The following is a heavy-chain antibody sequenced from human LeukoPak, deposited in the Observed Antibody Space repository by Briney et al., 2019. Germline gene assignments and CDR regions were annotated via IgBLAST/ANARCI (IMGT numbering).Heavy chain of an antibody. CDR2: TYYRSKWFN. V-gene: IGHV6-1*01. D-gene: IGHD5-18*01. CDR1: GDSVSSNSAT. Sequence: SQTLSLTCAISGDSVSSNSATWTWIRQSPSRGLKWLGRTYYRSKWFNDYAVSVKSRITINPDTSKNQFSLRLSSVTAADTAVYYCARENDRYGRIDYWGQGTQVTVSS. J-gene: IGHJ4*02. CDR3: ARENDRYGRIDY.